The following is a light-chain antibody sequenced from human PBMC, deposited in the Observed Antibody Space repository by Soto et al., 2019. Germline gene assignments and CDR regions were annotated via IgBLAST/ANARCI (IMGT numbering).Light chain of an antibody. J-gene: IGLJ1*01. CDR1: SGHSSYI. V-gene: IGLV4-60*02. CDR2: LEGSGSY. CDR3: VTGDSNTRV. Sequence: QPVLTQSSSASASLGSSVKLTCTLSSGHSSYIIAWHQQQPGKAPRYLMKLEGSGSYNKGSGVPDRFSGSSSGADRYLTISTLQFEDEADYYCVTGDSNTRVFGTGTKLTVL.